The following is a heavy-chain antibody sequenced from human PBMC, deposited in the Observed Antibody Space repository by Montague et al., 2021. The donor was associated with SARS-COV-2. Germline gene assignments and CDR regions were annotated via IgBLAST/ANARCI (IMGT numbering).Heavy chain of an antibody. CDR3: ARGADRYYFYGMDV. CDR1: GDSVSSNSAA. D-gene: IGHD6-19*01. J-gene: IGHJ6*02. CDR2: TYYRSKWYN. V-gene: IGHV6-1*01. Sequence: CAISGDSVSSNSAAWNWIRRSPSRGLEWLGRTYYRSKWYNEYAVSVNSRITINPDTSKNQFSLQVNSVTPEDTAVYYCARGADRYYFYGMDVWGQGTTVTVSS.